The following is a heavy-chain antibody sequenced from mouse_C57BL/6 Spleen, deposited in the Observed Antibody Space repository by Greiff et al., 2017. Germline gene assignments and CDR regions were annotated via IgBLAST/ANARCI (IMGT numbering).Heavy chain of an antibody. Sequence: EVQVVESGGGLVKPGGSLKLSCAASGFTFSSYAMSWVRQTPEKRLEWVATISDGGSYTYYPDNVKGRFTISRDNAKNNLYLQMSHLKSEDTAMYYCARGGYDYDGAYFDYWGQGTTLTVSS. D-gene: IGHD2-4*01. CDR3: ARGGYDYDGAYFDY. J-gene: IGHJ2*01. CDR1: GFTFSSYA. CDR2: ISDGGSYT. V-gene: IGHV5-4*01.